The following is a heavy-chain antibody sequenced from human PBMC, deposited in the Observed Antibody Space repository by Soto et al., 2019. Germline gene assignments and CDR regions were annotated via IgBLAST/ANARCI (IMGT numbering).Heavy chain of an antibody. CDR2: IKSKTDGGTA. D-gene: IGHD3-9*01. CDR3: SPYFGFYGLDV. V-gene: IGHV3-15*01. Sequence: EVQLVESGGGLVKPGGSLRLSCVASGLSFTNAWMSWVRQAPGKGLEWVGRIKSKTDGGTADYAAHVKGRFTISRDDSQNTLYLHMDSLKTEDTALYHCSPYFGFYGLDVWGQGTTVTVSS. J-gene: IGHJ6*02. CDR1: GLSFTNAW.